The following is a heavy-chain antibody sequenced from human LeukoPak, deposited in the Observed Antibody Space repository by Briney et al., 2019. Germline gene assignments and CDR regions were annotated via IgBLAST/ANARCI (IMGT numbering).Heavy chain of an antibody. CDR3: AKSTIYDILTPFDY. V-gene: IGHV3-30*18. D-gene: IGHD3-9*01. J-gene: IGHJ4*02. CDR1: GFTFSSYG. CDR2: ISYDGSNK. Sequence: GGSLRLSCAASGFTFSSYGMHWVRQAPGKGLEWVAVISYDGSNKYYADSVKGRFTISRDNSKNTLYLQMNSLRAEDTAVYYCAKSTIYDILTPFDYWGQGTLVTVSS.